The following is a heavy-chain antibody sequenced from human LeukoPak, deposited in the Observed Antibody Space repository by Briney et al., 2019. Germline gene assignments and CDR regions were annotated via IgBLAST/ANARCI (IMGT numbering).Heavy chain of an antibody. D-gene: IGHD6-25*01. J-gene: IGHJ3*02. CDR1: GFTLSSYS. CDR3: ARYSSALDAFDM. V-gene: IGHV3-48*01. Sequence: GGSLRLSCAASGFTLSSYSMNWVRQAPGKGLEWVSFISSSSSPIYYADSVKGRFTISRDNSKNTLYLQMNSLGAEDTAVYYCARYSSALDAFDMWGQGTMVTVSS. CDR2: ISSSSSPI.